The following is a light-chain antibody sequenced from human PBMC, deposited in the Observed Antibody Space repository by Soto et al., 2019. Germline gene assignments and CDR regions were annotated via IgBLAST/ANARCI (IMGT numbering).Light chain of an antibody. V-gene: IGKV1-39*01. Sequence: KITQNPSSLSASTGDRVTITCRGRQSISTYLEWYQQKPGQAPKLLIYSASTLQSGVPSRFRGSGSGIDFTLTISSLQPEDFATYYCQQSFSTPITFGQGTRLEIK. CDR2: SAS. J-gene: IGKJ5*01. CDR1: QSISTY. CDR3: QQSFSTPIT.